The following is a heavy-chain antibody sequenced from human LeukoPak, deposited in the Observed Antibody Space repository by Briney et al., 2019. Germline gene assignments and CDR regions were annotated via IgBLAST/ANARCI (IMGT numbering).Heavy chain of an antibody. J-gene: IGHJ5*02. CDR1: GYTFTSYY. CDR3: ARDVRRGGLKDPSWFDP. D-gene: IGHD3-10*01. CDR2: INPSGGST. Sequence: ASVKVSCKASGYTFTSYYMHWVRQAPGQGLEWMGIINPSGGSTSYAQKFQGRVTMTRDTSTSTVYMELSSLRSEDTAIYYCARDVRRGGLKDPSWFDPWGQGTLVTVSS. V-gene: IGHV1-46*01.